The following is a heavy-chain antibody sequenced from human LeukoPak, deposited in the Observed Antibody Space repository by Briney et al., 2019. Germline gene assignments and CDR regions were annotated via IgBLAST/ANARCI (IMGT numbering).Heavy chain of an antibody. Sequence: PSETLSLTCAVYGGSISSSSYCWGWIRQPPGKGLEWIGGIYYTGNTYYNASLQSRVTISIDTSENQFSLRLSSVTAADTAMYYCVKSGGYGLIDYWGPGTLVTVSS. CDR1: GGSISSSSYC. CDR3: VKSGGYGLIDY. V-gene: IGHV4-39*01. J-gene: IGHJ4*02. D-gene: IGHD1-26*01. CDR2: IYYTGNT.